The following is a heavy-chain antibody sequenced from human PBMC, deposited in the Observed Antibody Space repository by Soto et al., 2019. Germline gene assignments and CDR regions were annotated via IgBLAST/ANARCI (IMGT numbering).Heavy chain of an antibody. D-gene: IGHD6-6*01. V-gene: IGHV3-30-3*01. J-gene: IGHJ6*02. CDR3: GREVGSGQLVSYYGMDV. CDR2: ISYDGSNK. CDR1: GFTFSSYA. Sequence: PGGSLRLSCAASGFTFSSYAMHWVRQAPGKGLEWVAVISYDGSNKYYADSVKGRFTISRDNSKNTLYLQMNSLRAEDTAVYYCGREVGSGQLVSYYGMDVWGQGTTVTVSS.